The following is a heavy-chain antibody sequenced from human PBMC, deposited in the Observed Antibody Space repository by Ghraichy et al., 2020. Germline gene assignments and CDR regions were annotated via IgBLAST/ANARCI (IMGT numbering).Heavy chain of an antibody. V-gene: IGHV3-7*03. D-gene: IGHD3-22*01. CDR1: GFTFSSYW. Sequence: GESLNISCAASGFTFSSYWMSWVRQAPGKGLEWVADIKQDESEKYYVDSVKGRFTISRDNAKNSLHLQMNSLRAEDTAVYYCARHGWGLYDSSGYYAHWGHGSLVTVSS. CDR2: IKQDESEK. CDR3: ARHGWGLYDSSGYYAH. J-gene: IGHJ4*01.